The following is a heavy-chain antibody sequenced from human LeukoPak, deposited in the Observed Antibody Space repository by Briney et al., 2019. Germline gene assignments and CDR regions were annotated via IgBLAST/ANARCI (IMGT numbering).Heavy chain of an antibody. CDR2: IRYDGSNK. D-gene: IGHD2-8*01. Sequence: PGGSLRLSCATSGFTFSSYGMHWVRQAPGKGLEWVAFIRYDGSNKYYADSVKGRFTISRDNSKNTLYLQMNSLRAEDTAVYYCAKDRNGPSGYFDYWGQGTLVTVSS. CDR1: GFTFSSYG. V-gene: IGHV3-30*02. J-gene: IGHJ4*02. CDR3: AKDRNGPSGYFDY.